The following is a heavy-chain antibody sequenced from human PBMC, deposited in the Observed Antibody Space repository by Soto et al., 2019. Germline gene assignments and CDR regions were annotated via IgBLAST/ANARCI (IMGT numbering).Heavy chain of an antibody. V-gene: IGHV3-7*01. CDR1: GFTFSSYW. CDR2: IKQDGSEE. Sequence: EVQLVESGGGLVQPGGSLRLSCVDSGFTFSSYWMSWVRQAPVKGLEWVGNIKQDGSEENYVDSLKGRFTISRDNATNSMYLQMNSLRAEDTAVYYCARIAATGRGWDVWGQGTTVVVSS. D-gene: IGHD6-13*01. CDR3: ARIAATGRGWDV. J-gene: IGHJ6*02.